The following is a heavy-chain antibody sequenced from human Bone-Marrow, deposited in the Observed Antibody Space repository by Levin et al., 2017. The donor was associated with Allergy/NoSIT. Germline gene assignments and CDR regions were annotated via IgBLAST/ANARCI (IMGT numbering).Heavy chain of an antibody. CDR2: IWYDGSKT. CDR3: ARAQGSVAGTPTN. D-gene: IGHD6-19*01. Sequence: LSLTCAASGFTFSSYGMHWVRQAPGKGLEWVALIWYDGSKTYYADSVRGRFTISRYDSLKTLYLQMNSLRPEDTGVYYCARAQGSVAGTPTNWGQGTLVTVSS. V-gene: IGHV3-33*01. CDR1: GFTFSSYG. J-gene: IGHJ4*02.